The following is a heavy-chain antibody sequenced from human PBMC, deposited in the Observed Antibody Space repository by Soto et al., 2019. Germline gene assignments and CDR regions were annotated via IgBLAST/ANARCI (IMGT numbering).Heavy chain of an antibody. CDR3: ARDSRGFYYYYGMDV. J-gene: IGHJ6*02. CDR1: GGSVSSGSYY. D-gene: IGHD3-10*01. Sequence: SETLSLTCTVSGGSVSSGSYYWSWIRQPPGKGLEWIGYIYYSGSTNYNPSLKSRVTISVDTSKNQFSLKLSSVTAADTAVYYCARDSRGFYYYYGMDVWGQGTTVTVSS. V-gene: IGHV4-61*01. CDR2: IYYSGST.